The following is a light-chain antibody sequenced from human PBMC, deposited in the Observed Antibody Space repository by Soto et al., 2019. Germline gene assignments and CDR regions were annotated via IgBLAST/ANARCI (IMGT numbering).Light chain of an antibody. CDR3: SSSAGIYHYLV. V-gene: IGLV2-8*01. CDR1: SSDIGGYNS. CDR2: EVN. J-gene: IGLJ3*02. Sequence: QSALTQPPSASGSPGQSVTISCTGTSSDIGGYNSVSWYQQHPGKAPRLMIYEVNKRPSGVPDRFSGSKSGYTASLTVSGLQTEDEAFYYCSSSAGIYHYLVFGGGT.